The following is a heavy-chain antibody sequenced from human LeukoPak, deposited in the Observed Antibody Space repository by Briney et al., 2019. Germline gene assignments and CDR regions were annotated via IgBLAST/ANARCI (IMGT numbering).Heavy chain of an antibody. V-gene: IGHV3-74*01. D-gene: IGHD6-13*01. CDR3: ATFVGIAAG. J-gene: IGHJ4*02. CDR2: ISSDGSSA. CDR1: GFTFSSNW. Sequence: GGSLRLSCAVAGFTFSSNWMYWVRQAPGKGLVWFSRISSDGSSATYADSVKGRFTISRDNAKNTLCLQMNSLRAEDTAVYYCATFVGIAAGWGQGTLVTVSS.